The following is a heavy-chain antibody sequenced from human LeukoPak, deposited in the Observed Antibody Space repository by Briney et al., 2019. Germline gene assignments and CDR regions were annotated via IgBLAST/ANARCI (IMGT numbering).Heavy chain of an antibody. Sequence: GGSLRLSCAASGFTFSSYAMHWVRQSLGKRLEWVAVMSYDGFNKYYADSVKGRFTISRDNSKNTLYLQMNSLRAEDTAVYYCAKTKGYSYGYYFDYWGQGTLVTVSS. CDR3: AKTKGYSYGYYFDY. J-gene: IGHJ4*02. CDR2: MSYDGFNK. D-gene: IGHD5-18*01. V-gene: IGHV3-30*18. CDR1: GFTFSSYA.